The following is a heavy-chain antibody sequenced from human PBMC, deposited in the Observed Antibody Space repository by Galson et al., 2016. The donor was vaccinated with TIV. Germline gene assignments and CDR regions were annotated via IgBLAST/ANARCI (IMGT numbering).Heavy chain of an antibody. CDR3: ARGWPGIMGGRDAFDI. D-gene: IGHD1-26*01. V-gene: IGHV3-13*01. Sequence: SLRLSCADSGFTFSTYDMHWVRQATGKRLEWVSGIGTLGDTYYADSVKGRFTISRENATNSLYLHMNSLRAGDSAVYYCARGWPGIMGGRDAFDIWGQGTVVTVSS. CDR2: IGTLGDT. CDR1: GFTFSTYD. J-gene: IGHJ3*02.